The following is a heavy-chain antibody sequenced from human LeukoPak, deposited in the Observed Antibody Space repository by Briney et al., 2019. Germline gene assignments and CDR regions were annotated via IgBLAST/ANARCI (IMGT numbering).Heavy chain of an antibody. Sequence: PSETLSLTCTVSGGSISTYYWSWIRQPAGKGLEWIGRIYVSGTTNYNPSLKSRLTMSVDASRNQFSLNLRSVTAADTAVYHCARGGPDLAREYFQYWGQGTLVSVS. CDR1: GGSISTYY. D-gene: IGHD5-12*01. V-gene: IGHV4-4*07. CDR3: ARGGPDLAREYFQY. CDR2: IYVSGTT. J-gene: IGHJ1*01.